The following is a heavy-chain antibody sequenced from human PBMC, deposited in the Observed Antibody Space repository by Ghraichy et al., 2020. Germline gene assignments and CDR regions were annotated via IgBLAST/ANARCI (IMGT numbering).Heavy chain of an antibody. V-gene: IGHV3-7*01. J-gene: IGHJ4*02. CDR3: ARREWLRYFDY. CDR1: GFTFSSYW. CDR2: IKQDGSEK. Sequence: GESLNISCAASGFTFSSYWMSWVRQAPGKGLEWVANIKQDGSEKYYVDSVKGRFTISRDNAKNSLYLQMNSLRAEDTAVYYCARREWLRYFDYWGQGTLVTVSS. D-gene: IGHD5-12*01.